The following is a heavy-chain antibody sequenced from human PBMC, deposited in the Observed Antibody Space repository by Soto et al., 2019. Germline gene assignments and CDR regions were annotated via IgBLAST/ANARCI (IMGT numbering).Heavy chain of an antibody. Sequence: GGSLRLSCAASGFTFSSYSKNWVRPAPGKGLDGVSSIITSSSYIYYADSVKVRFTISRDNAKNSLYLQMNSLRAEDTAVHYCARDGLYSSSCYIWFDPWGQGTLVTVSS. CDR1: GFTFSSYS. CDR2: IITSSSYI. J-gene: IGHJ5*02. V-gene: IGHV3-21*01. CDR3: ARDGLYSSSCYIWFDP. D-gene: IGHD6-13*01.